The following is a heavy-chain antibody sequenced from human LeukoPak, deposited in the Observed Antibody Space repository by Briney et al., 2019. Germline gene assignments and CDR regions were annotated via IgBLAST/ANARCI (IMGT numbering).Heavy chain of an antibody. CDR1: GFTFSSYS. CDR3: ARPRTYDSSGYYSS. CDR2: ISSSSSYI. Sequence: KPGGSLRLSCAASGFTFSSYSMNWVRQAPGKGLEWVSSISSSSSYIYYADSVKGRLTISRDNAKNSLYLQMNSLRAEDTAVYYCARPRTYDSSGYYSSWGQGTLVTVSS. J-gene: IGHJ5*02. D-gene: IGHD3-22*01. V-gene: IGHV3-21*01.